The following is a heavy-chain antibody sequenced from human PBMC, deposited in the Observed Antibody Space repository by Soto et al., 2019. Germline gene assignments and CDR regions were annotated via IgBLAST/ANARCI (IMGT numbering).Heavy chain of an antibody. D-gene: IGHD2-15*01. J-gene: IGHJ4*02. V-gene: IGHV4-4*07. CDR3: GRDRCRGGSCYEGDFDY. CDR2: IYTSGST. CDR1: GGSISGYY. Sequence: SETLSLTCIVSGGSISGYYCNWIRQPAGKGLEWIGRIYTSGSTDYNPSLTSRVTMSVDTSKNQFSLKLSSVTAADTAMYYCGRDRCRGGSCYEGDFDYWGQGTLVTVSS.